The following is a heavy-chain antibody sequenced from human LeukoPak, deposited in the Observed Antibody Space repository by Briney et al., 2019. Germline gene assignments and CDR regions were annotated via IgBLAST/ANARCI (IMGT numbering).Heavy chain of an antibody. CDR2: IYYSGST. Sequence: KPSETLSLTCTVSGGSISSYYWSWIRQPPGKGLEWIGYIYYSGSTNYNPSLKSRVTISVDTSKNQFSLKLSSVTAADTAVYYCARDSTLGAAANNYYYYYGMDVWGQGTTVTVSS. V-gene: IGHV4-59*01. D-gene: IGHD6-13*01. CDR3: ARDSTLGAAANNYYYYYGMDV. CDR1: GGSISSYY. J-gene: IGHJ6*02.